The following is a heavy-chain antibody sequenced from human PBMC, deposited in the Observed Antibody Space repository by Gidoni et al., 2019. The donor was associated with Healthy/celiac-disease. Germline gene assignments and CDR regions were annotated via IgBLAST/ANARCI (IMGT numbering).Heavy chain of an antibody. J-gene: IGHJ4*02. Sequence: EVQLVESGGGLVQPGGSLRLSCAASGFTFSSYWMRWVRQAPGKGLEWVANIKQDGSEKYYVDSVKGRFTISRDNAKNSLYLQMNSLRAEDTAVYYCARYGDYGGRVGDYWGQGTLVTVSS. CDR3: ARYGDYGGRVGDY. CDR1: GFTFSSYW. D-gene: IGHD4-17*01. V-gene: IGHV3-7*01. CDR2: IKQDGSEK.